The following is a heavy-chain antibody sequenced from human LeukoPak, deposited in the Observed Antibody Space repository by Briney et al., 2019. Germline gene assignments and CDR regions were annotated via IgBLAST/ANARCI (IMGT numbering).Heavy chain of an antibody. V-gene: IGHV3-7*01. CDR3: ARRNLFDY. CDR1: GFTFTSYW. CDR2: INQDGSGK. Sequence: GGSLRLSCAASGFTFTSYWMNWVRQAPGKGLERVAGINQDGSGKYYVDSVKGRFTISRDNAKNSLYLQMNSLRADDTAVYYCARRNLFDYWGQGTLVTVSS. J-gene: IGHJ4*02.